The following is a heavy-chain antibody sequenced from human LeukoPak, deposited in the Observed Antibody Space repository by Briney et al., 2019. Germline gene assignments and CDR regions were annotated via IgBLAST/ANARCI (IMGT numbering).Heavy chain of an antibody. D-gene: IGHD3-22*01. J-gene: IGHJ4*02. Sequence: SETLSLTCTVSGGSISSSSYYWGWIRQPPGKGLGWIGSIYYSGSTYYNPSLKSRVTISVDTSKNQFSLKLSSVTAADTAVYYCAASPDYYDSSAGQFDYWGQGTLVTVSS. CDR1: GGSISSSSYY. CDR3: AASPDYYDSSAGQFDY. V-gene: IGHV4-39*01. CDR2: IYYSGST.